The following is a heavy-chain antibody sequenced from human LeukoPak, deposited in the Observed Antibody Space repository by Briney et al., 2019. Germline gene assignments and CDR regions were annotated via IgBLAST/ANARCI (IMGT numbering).Heavy chain of an antibody. CDR1: GGSISSSSYY. Sequence: SETLSLTCTVSGGSISSSSYYWGWIRQPPRRGLERIGLIYYSGSTYYNPSLKSRVTISVDTSKNQFSLKLSSVTAACAAVYYCVSHRGGPESPPNWFDPWGRGTLVTVSS. V-gene: IGHV4-39*01. J-gene: IGHJ5*02. CDR3: VSHRGGPESPPNWFDP. D-gene: IGHD1-14*01. CDR2: IYYSGST.